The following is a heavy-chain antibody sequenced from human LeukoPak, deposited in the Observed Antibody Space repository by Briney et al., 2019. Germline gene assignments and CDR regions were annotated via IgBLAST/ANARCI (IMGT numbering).Heavy chain of an antibody. Sequence: GGSLRLSCAASGFTFSSYAMSWVRQAPGKGLEWVSAISGSGGSTYYADSMKGRFTISRDNSKNTLYLQMNSLRAEDTAVYYCAKKMDTGWSETVDDYWGQGTLVTVSS. J-gene: IGHJ4*02. V-gene: IGHV3-23*01. CDR3: AKKMDTGWSETVDDY. D-gene: IGHD6-19*01. CDR2: ISGSGGST. CDR1: GFTFSSYA.